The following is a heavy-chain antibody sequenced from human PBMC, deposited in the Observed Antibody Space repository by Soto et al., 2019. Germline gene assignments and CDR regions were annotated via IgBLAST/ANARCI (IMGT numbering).Heavy chain of an antibody. V-gene: IGHV4-39*01. CDR3: VGGAVADHIEVGWFDP. CDR2: IYYPGRS. Sequence: SATLSLTCTGSGCPISSSSYYWSWIRQPPGKGLEWIGSIYYPGRSFYNPSLKSRVSLFVDTFENQLSLKMKSVTAADTAMYYCVGGAVADHIEVGWFDPWGQGTLVTVS. CDR1: GCPISSSSYY. J-gene: IGHJ5*02. D-gene: IGHD6-19*01.